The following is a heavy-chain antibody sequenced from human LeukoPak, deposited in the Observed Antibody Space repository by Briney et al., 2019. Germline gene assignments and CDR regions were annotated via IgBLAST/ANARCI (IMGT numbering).Heavy chain of an antibody. V-gene: IGHV3-30*02. J-gene: IGHJ6*03. CDR1: GFTFSSYG. CDR2: IRYDGSHK. CDR3: AKDTGSRYSSGWYGGPFLGYKDV. D-gene: IGHD6-19*01. Sequence: PGGSLRLSCAAPGFTFSSYGMHWVRQAPGKGLEWVAVIRYDGSHKYYADSVKGRFTISRDNSKNTLYLQMNSLRAEDTAVYYCAKDTGSRYSSGWYGGPFLGYKDVWGKGTTVTVSS.